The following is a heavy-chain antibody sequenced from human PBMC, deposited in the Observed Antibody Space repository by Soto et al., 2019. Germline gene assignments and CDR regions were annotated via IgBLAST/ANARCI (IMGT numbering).Heavy chain of an antibody. CDR2: ILHDGRNV. CDR3: AKSRDGYSFYFYYGMDV. V-gene: IGHV3-30*18. CDR1: GFNFSNYT. Sequence: QVQLEESGGGVVQPGRSLRLSCAASGFNFSNYTMHWVRQAPGKGLEWVALILHDGRNVYYADSVKGRFTISRDNSKNTLYLQMKSLRAEDTAVYYCAKSRDGYSFYFYYGMDVWGQGTTVTVSS. D-gene: IGHD4-4*01. J-gene: IGHJ6*02.